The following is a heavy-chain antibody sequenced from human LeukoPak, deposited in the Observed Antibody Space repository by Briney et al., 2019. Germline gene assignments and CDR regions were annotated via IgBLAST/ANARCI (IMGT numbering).Heavy chain of an antibody. V-gene: IGHV3-74*01. Sequence: GGSLRLSCAASGFTFSSYAMSWVRHAPGKGLVWVSRIKSDGSNYYADSVKGRFTIFRDNAKNTLYLQMNSLKTEDTAVYYCTRALGGLRNFDYWGQGTLVTVSS. CDR3: TRALGGLRNFDY. CDR1: GFTFSSYA. CDR2: IKSDGSN. D-gene: IGHD3-16*01. J-gene: IGHJ4*02.